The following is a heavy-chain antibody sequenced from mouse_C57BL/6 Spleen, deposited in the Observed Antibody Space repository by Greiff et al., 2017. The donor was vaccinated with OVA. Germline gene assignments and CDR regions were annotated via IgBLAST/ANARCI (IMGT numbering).Heavy chain of an antibody. J-gene: IGHJ3*01. Sequence: EVKLMESGPGLVKPSQSLSLTCSVTGYSITSGYYWNWIRQFPGNKLEWMGYISYDGSNNYNPSLKNRISITRDTSKNQFFLKLNSVTTEDTATYYCARDFYGEGFAYWGQGTLVTVSA. CDR3: ARDFYGEGFAY. CDR1: GYSITSGYY. D-gene: IGHD1-1*01. CDR2: ISYDGSN. V-gene: IGHV3-6*01.